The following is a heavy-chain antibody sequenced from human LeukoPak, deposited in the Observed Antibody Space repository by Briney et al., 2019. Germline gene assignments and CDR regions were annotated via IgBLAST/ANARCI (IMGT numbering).Heavy chain of an antibody. Sequence: PSGTLSLTCAVSGGSISSGNWWSWIRQTPGKGLEWIGEIYHSGNTVYNPPLKSRVTVSVDNSKNQFSLRLTSVTAADTAVYYCARNSDSSSVVDWGQGTLVTVSS. CDR3: ARNSDSSSVVD. J-gene: IGHJ4*02. CDR2: IYHSGNT. V-gene: IGHV4-4*02. D-gene: IGHD2-21*02. CDR1: GGSISSGNW.